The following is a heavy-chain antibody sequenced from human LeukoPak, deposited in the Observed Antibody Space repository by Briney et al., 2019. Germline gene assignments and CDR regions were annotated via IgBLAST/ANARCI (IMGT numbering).Heavy chain of an antibody. CDR1: GGSITTYY. CDR3: ARVASRYEGFLDY. J-gene: IGHJ4*02. Sequence: SETLSLTCTVSGGSITTYYWSWIRQPAGKGLEWIGRIYSSGGTVYNPSLKSRVTMSVDTSKNQFFLKLRSVTAADTAVYYCARVASRYEGFLDYWGRGTLVTVSS. CDR2: IYSSGGT. D-gene: IGHD3-9*01. V-gene: IGHV4-4*07.